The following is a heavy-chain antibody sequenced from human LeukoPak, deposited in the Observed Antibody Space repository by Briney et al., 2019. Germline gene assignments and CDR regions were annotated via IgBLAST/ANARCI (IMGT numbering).Heavy chain of an antibody. CDR3: ARDAFLRGSLSPIDY. D-gene: IGHD5-12*01. CDR1: GYIFTNYY. CDR2: INTSGGST. J-gene: IGHJ4*02. Sequence: GASVKVSCKASGYIFTNYYMHWVRQAPGQGLEWMGIINTSGGSTSSAQKFQGRVTMTRDTSTSTVYMELRSLRSEDTALYYCARDAFLRGSLSPIDYSGQGTLGTVSS. V-gene: IGHV1-46*01.